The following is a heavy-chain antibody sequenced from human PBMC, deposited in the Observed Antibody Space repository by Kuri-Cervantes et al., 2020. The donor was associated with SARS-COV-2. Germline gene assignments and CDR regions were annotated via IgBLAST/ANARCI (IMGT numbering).Heavy chain of an antibody. CDR3: ARSTPFRRLVVISQGGAFDI. CDR1: GYSFTTYW. Sequence: KVSCKGSGYSFTTYWIGWVRQMPGKGLEWMGIIYPGDSDTRYSPSFQGQVTISADESISTAYLQWSSLKASDTAMYYCARSTPFRRLVVISQGGAFDIWGQGTMVTVSS. J-gene: IGHJ3*02. CDR2: IYPGDSDT. D-gene: IGHD3-22*01. V-gene: IGHV5-51*01.